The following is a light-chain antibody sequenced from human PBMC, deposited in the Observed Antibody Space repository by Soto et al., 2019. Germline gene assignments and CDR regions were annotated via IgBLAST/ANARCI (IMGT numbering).Light chain of an antibody. Sequence: SYELTQPPSVSVAPGQTARIPCGGTNIGSESVHWYQQKPGQAPVLAVYDDGDRPSGIPERFSGSNSGNTATLTISRVEAGDEADYYCQVWDSSSDHYVFGTGTKLTVL. V-gene: IGLV3-21*02. CDR3: QVWDSSSDHYV. CDR1: NIGSES. CDR2: DDG. J-gene: IGLJ1*01.